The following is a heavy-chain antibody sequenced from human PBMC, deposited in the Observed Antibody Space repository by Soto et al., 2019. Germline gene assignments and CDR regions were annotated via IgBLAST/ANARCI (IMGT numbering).Heavy chain of an antibody. J-gene: IGHJ5*02. CDR2: ISASSGNT. Sequence: QTQLVQSGPEVKNPGASVKVSCKASGYSFNSYGISWVRQAPGQGLEWMGWISASSGNTSYAEERQGRVTMTTDSATRTAYMELRSLTSADTAVYYCARETKFYGFWSGYYRFDTWGQGTLVSVSS. V-gene: IGHV1-18*01. D-gene: IGHD3-3*01. CDR3: ARETKFYGFWSGYYRFDT. CDR1: GYSFNSYG.